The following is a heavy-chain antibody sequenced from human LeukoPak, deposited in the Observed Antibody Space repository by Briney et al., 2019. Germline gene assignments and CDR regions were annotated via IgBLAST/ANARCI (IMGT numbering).Heavy chain of an antibody. CDR2: IWYDRSNK. CDR3: AKGIRGGYYYGGFDS. V-gene: IGHV3-33*06. Sequence: GGSLRLSCAASGLTLSNYGMHWVRQAPGKGLEWVAVIWYDRSNKDYADSVKGRFIISRDNSKNTLYLQMNSLRAEDTAVYYCAKGIRGGYYYGGFDSWGQGTLVTVSS. J-gene: IGHJ5*01. CDR1: GLTLSNYG. D-gene: IGHD3-22*01.